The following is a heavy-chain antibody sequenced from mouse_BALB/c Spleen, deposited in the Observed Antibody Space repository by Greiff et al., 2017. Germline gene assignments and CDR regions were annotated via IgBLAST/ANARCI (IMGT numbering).Heavy chain of an antibody. J-gene: IGHJ2*01. CDR2: ISSGSSTI. D-gene: IGHD2-10*02. V-gene: IGHV5-17*02. CDR1: GFTFSSFG. CDR3: ARGGYGNPYFDY. Sequence: EVQLVESGGGLVQPGGSRKLSCAASGFTFSSFGMHWVRQAPEKGLEWVAYISSGSSTIYYADTVKGRFTISRDNPKNTLFLQMTSLRSEDTAMYYCARGGYGNPYFDYWGQGTTLTVSS.